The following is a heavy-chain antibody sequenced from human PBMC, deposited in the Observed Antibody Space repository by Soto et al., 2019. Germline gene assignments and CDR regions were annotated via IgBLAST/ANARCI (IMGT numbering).Heavy chain of an antibody. V-gene: IGHV4-31*03. Sequence: SETLSLTCTVSGGSISSGGYYWSWIRQHPGKGLEWIGYIYYSGSTYYNPSLKSRVTISVDTSKNQFSLKLSSVTAADTAVYYCARVAEHNWFDPWGQGTLVTVSS. CDR1: GGSISSGGYY. CDR3: ARVAEHNWFDP. J-gene: IGHJ5*02. CDR2: IYYSGST. D-gene: IGHD2-15*01.